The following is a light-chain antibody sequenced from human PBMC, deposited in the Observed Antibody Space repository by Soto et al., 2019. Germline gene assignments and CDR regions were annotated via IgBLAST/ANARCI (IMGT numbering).Light chain of an antibody. CDR2: GAS. V-gene: IGKV3-20*01. Sequence: EILLKKSPGTLSLSPGERATLSCRASQSVSNNYLAWYQQKPGHAPSLLIYGASNRATGIPDRLSGSGSGTDFTLTISRLEPEDFAVYYCQQYGSSGTCGQGTKVDNK. CDR1: QSVSNNY. CDR3: QQYGSSGT. J-gene: IGKJ1*01.